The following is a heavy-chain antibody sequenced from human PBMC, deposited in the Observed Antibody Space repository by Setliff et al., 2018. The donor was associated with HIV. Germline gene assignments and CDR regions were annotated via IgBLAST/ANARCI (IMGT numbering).Heavy chain of an antibody. CDR3: ARGVVVVPAARGGGYYYYMDV. D-gene: IGHD2-2*01. V-gene: IGHV1-69*13. J-gene: IGHJ6*03. CDR1: GGTFSSYA. Sequence: SVKVSCKASGGTFSSYAISWVRQAPGQGLEWMGGIIPIFGTANYAQKFQGRVTITADESTSTAYMELSSLSSEDTAVYYCARGVVVVPAARGGGYYYYMDVWGKGTTVTVSS. CDR2: IIPIFGTA.